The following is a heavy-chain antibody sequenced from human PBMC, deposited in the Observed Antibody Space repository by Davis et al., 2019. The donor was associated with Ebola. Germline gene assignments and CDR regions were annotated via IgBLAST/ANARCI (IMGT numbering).Heavy chain of an antibody. Sequence: PSETLSLTCDVYGGSFIGYYWSWIRQSPRMRLEWIGEVDHSGSASYNPSLKNRVTISIDSSHKQCKLNLTSVTAADTAVYFCARTKIQWELLPARLFDHWGQGTLVTVSS. CDR2: VDHSGSA. D-gene: IGHD4-23*01. J-gene: IGHJ4*02. CDR1: GGSFIGYY. CDR3: ARTKIQWELLPARLFDH. V-gene: IGHV4-34*01.